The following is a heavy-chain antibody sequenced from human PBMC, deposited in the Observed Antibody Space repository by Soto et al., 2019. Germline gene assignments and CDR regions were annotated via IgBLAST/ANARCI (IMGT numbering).Heavy chain of an antibody. D-gene: IGHD3-22*01. V-gene: IGHV3-23*01. CDR2: ISYGGGTT. CDR3: AKNPGYYYDSTGYHFDY. J-gene: IGHJ4*02. Sequence: EVQLLESGGGLVQPGGSLRLSCAASEFPFSNYAMSWVRQAPGKGPEWVSAISYGGGTTYYADSVKGRFTISRDNSKNTLYQQMNSLRAEDTAVYYCAKNPGYYYDSTGYHFDYWGQGTLVTVSS. CDR1: EFPFSNYA.